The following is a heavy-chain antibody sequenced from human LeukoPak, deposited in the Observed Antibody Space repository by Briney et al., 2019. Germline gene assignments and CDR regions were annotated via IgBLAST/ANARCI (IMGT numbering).Heavy chain of an antibody. CDR3: ARGQKYYYDSSGYGPNDY. CDR1: GGSFSGYY. J-gene: IGHJ4*02. D-gene: IGHD3-22*01. V-gene: IGHV4-34*01. Sequence: ASETLSLTCAVYGGSFSGYYWSWIRQPPGKGLKWIGEINHSGSTKYNPSLKSRVTISIDTSKNQFSLKVSSVTAADTAVYYCARGQKYYYDSSGYGPNDYWGQGTLVTVSS. CDR2: INHSGST.